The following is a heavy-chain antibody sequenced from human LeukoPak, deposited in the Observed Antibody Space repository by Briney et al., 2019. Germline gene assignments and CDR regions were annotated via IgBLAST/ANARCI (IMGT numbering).Heavy chain of an antibody. Sequence: ASVKVSCKASGYTFTSYDINWVRQAPGQGLEWMGWINPNSGGTNYAQKFQGWVTMTRDTSITTAYMELSRLRSDDTAVYYCARSPYYDSSGYPGLFDYWGQGTLVTVSS. J-gene: IGHJ4*02. D-gene: IGHD3-22*01. CDR1: GYTFTSYD. CDR2: INPNSGGT. V-gene: IGHV1-2*04. CDR3: ARSPYYDSSGYPGLFDY.